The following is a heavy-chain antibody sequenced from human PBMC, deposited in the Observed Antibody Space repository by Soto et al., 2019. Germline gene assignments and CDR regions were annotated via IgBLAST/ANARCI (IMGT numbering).Heavy chain of an antibody. Sequence: QVQLVQSGVEVKKPGSSVRVSCKASGDTFKNSVISWVRQAPGQGLEWMGGTIPLFGTTDYAQKFQGRLTITTEESTTTAYMEVSRLTSEDWAINYCVAELDCGRVAVVWGQGTTVMVSS. CDR1: GDTFKNSV. V-gene: IGHV1-69*01. D-gene: IGHD1-1*01. CDR2: TIPLFGTT. CDR3: VAELDCGRVAVV. J-gene: IGHJ6*02.